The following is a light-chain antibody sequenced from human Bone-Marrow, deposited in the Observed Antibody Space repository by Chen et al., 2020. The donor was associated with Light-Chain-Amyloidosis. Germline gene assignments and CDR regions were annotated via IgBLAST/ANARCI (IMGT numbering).Light chain of an antibody. Sequence: QSALTQPASVSGSPGQSITISCPGTSGGFGGYNFVSWYQQHPGKAPKLSIYDVDNRPSGVSNRFSASKSGDTASLTISGLQPEDEADYYCSSYTTTSTPSYVFGTGTKVTVL. CDR3: SSYTTTSTPSYV. CDR2: DVD. CDR1: SGGFGGYNF. V-gene: IGLV2-14*03. J-gene: IGLJ1*01.